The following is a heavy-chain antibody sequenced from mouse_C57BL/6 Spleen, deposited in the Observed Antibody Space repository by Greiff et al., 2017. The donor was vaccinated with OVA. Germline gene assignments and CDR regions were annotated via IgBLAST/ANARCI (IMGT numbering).Heavy chain of an antibody. CDR3: ASGYYGSSPFAY. V-gene: IGHV2-6*01. Sequence: QVHVKQSGPGLVAPSQSLSITCTVSGFSLTSYGVDWVRQSPGKGLEWLGVIWGVGSTNYNSALKSRLSISKDNSKSQVFLKMNSLQTDDTAMYYCASGYYGSSPFAYWGQGTLVTVSA. D-gene: IGHD1-1*01. CDR1: GFSLTSYG. CDR2: IWGVGST. J-gene: IGHJ3*01.